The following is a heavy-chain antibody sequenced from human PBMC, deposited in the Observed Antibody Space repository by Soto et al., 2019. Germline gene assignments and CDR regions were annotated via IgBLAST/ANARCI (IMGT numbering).Heavy chain of an antibody. J-gene: IGHJ4*02. D-gene: IGHD3-22*01. CDR2: ISSSGSTI. Sequence: GSLRLSCAASGFTFSTYEVNWVRQAPGKGLEWISYISSSGSTIYYADSVKGRFTISRDNAKNSLYLQMHSLRAEDTAIYYCASNYYNSSGYYSAYWGQGTLVTAPQ. CDR3: ASNYYNSSGYYSAY. CDR1: GFTFSTYE. V-gene: IGHV3-48*03.